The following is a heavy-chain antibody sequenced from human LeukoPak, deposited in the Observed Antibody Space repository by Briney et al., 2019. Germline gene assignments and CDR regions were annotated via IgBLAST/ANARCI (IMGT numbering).Heavy chain of an antibody. Sequence: KRGGSLQISCQGSGSSFTSYWIGWGRQVPGKGLEWMGIIYPGDSDTRYSPSCEGQVTISADKSISTCYLKWRDRKAANTAMYSCATIDFWSGSFSVRVGDHAFDIWGQGTMVTVSS. CDR1: GSSFTSYW. CDR2: IYPGDSDT. J-gene: IGHJ3*02. D-gene: IGHD3-3*01. CDR3: ATIDFWSGSFSVRVGDHAFDI. V-gene: IGHV5-51*01.